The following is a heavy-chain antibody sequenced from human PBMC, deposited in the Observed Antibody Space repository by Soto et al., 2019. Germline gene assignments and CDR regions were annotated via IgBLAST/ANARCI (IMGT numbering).Heavy chain of an antibody. D-gene: IGHD4-17*01. CDR2: INHSGST. CDR1: GGSFSGYY. V-gene: IGHV4-34*01. CDR3: ARSYGGNSGTFDF. J-gene: IGHJ4*02. Sequence: QVQLQQWGAGLLKPSETLSLTCAVYGGSFSGYYWSWIRQPPGKGLEYIGEINHSGSTNYNPSLNRRVPISVDTSKNQFSLKLSSVPAADTAVYYCARSYGGNSGTFDFWGQGTLVTVSS.